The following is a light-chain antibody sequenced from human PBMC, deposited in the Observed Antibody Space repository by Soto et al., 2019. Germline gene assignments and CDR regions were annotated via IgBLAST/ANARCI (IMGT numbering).Light chain of an antibody. CDR2: DAS. V-gene: IGKV1-5*01. CDR3: QQYNSFAPYS. CDR1: QSISFW. J-gene: IGKJ2*03. Sequence: DLQMTQSPSTLSASVGDRVTITCRSSQSISFWLAWYQQKPGKAPKLLIYDASTLYTGVPSRFIGSRSGTEFTLTISSLQPDDFASYYCQQYNSFAPYSFGQGTKLEI.